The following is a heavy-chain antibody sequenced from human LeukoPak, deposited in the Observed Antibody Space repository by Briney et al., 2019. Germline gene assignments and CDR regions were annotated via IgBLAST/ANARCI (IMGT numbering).Heavy chain of an antibody. Sequence: TGGSLRLSCAASGFTFSSYAMSWVRQAPGKGLEWVSVIYSGGSTYYADSVKGRFTISRDNSKNTLYLQMNSLRAEDTAVYYCARDRAGTTPLGYYGMDVWGQGTTVTVSS. D-gene: IGHD6-19*01. CDR2: IYSGGST. V-gene: IGHV3-53*01. CDR1: GFTFSSYA. J-gene: IGHJ6*02. CDR3: ARDRAGTTPLGYYGMDV.